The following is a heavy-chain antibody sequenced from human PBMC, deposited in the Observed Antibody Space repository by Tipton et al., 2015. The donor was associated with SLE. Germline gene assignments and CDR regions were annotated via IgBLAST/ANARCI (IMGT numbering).Heavy chain of an antibody. D-gene: IGHD6-13*01. CDR3: ACIPAAAGRTSPRYYDTVDV. CDR2: VSHGGST. Sequence: TLSLTCAVSGGSISTTSWWSWVRQSPGKGLEWIGEVSHGGSTNDNPSLRSRVIMSVDTSKNQFSLKLRSMTAADTAIYYCACIPAAAGRTSPRYYDTVDVWGHGTTVIVSS. CDR1: GGSISTTSW. J-gene: IGHJ6*02. V-gene: IGHV4-4*02.